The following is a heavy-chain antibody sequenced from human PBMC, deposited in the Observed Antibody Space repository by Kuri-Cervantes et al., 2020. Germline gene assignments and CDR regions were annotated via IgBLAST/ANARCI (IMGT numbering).Heavy chain of an antibody. CDR1: GYTFTNFY. J-gene: IGHJ6*02. V-gene: IGHV1-2*02. CDR2: INPNSGGT. D-gene: IGHD7-27*01. CDR3: ARVIRSWGGNYYYYGMDV. Sequence: ASVKVSCKASGYTFTNFYMHWVRQAPGQGLEWMGWINPNSGGTNYAQKFQGRVTMTRDTSISTAYMELSRLRSDDTAVYYCARVIRSWGGNYYYYGMDVWGQGTTVTVSS.